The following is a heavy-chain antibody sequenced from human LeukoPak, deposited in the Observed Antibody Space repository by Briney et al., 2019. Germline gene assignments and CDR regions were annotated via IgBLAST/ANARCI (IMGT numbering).Heavy chain of an antibody. CDR1: GGSVTSGGCY. J-gene: IGHJ3*02. Sequence: SETLSLTCSVSGGSVTSGGCYWNWIRQHPGKGLEWIGYIYYSGSTYYNPSLKSRISVSLDTSKNQFSLKLSSVTAADTAVYYCARGGVASTAFDIWGQGTMVTVSS. CDR2: IYYSGST. D-gene: IGHD3-10*01. CDR3: ARGGVASTAFDI. V-gene: IGHV4-31*03.